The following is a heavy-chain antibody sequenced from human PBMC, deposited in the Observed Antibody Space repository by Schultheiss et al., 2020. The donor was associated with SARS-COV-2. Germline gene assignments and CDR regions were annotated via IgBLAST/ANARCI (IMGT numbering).Heavy chain of an antibody. D-gene: IGHD4-23*01. CDR2: ISWNSGSI. Sequence: GGSLRLSCAASGFTFDDYAMHWVRQAPGKGLEWVSGISWNSGSIGYADSVKGRFTISRDNAKNTLYLQMNSLRAEDTAVYYCAKDRGYGGPFDYWGQGTLVTVSS. J-gene: IGHJ4*02. CDR1: GFTFDDYA. CDR3: AKDRGYGGPFDY. V-gene: IGHV3-9*01.